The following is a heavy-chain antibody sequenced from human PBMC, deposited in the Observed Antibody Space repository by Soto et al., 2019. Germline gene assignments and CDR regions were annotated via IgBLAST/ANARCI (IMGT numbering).Heavy chain of an antibody. J-gene: IGHJ6*02. V-gene: IGHV1-8*01. Sequence: ASVKVSCKASGYTFTSYDINWVRQATGQGLEWMGWMNPNSGNTGYAQKFQGRVTMTRNTSISTAYMELSSLRSEDTAEYYCARRTMYCSSTSCQDYYYYGMDVWGQGTTVTVSS. CDR2: MNPNSGNT. D-gene: IGHD2-2*01. CDR3: ARRTMYCSSTSCQDYYYYGMDV. CDR1: GYTFTSYD.